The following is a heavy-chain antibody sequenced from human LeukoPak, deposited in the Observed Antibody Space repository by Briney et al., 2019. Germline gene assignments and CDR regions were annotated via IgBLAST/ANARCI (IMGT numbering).Heavy chain of an antibody. D-gene: IGHD1-26*01. Sequence: KTSETLSLTCIVSGGSTRTSSYYWGWIRQTPGKGLEWIGSIHYSGSTYYNPSLKSRVTISVESTQFSLNLMSVTPADTATYYCARDDAASYYSWFGTWGQGILVTVSS. J-gene: IGHJ5*02. CDR1: GGSTRTSSYY. V-gene: IGHV4-39*07. CDR3: ARDDAASYYSWFGT. CDR2: IHYSGST.